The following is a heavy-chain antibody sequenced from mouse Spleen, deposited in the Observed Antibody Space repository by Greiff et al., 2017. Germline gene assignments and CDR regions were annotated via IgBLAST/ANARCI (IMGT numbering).Heavy chain of an antibody. CDR3: ARDGGGYDRAWFAY. CDR2: ISYDGSN. Sequence: ESGPGLVKPSQSLSLTCSVTGYSITSGYYWNWIRQFPGNKLEWMGYISYDGSNNYNPSLKNRISITRDTSKNQFFLKLNSVTTEDTATYYCARDGGGYDRAWFAYWGQGTLVTVSA. V-gene: IGHV3-6*02. CDR1: GYSITSGYY. J-gene: IGHJ3*01. D-gene: IGHD2-2*01.